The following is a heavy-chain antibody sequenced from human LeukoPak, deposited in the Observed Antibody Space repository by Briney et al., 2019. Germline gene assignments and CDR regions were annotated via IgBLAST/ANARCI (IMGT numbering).Heavy chain of an antibody. D-gene: IGHD1-1*01. V-gene: IGHV3-53*01. CDR3: ARDQLETNPSYYYYGMDV. J-gene: IGHJ6*02. CDR1: GFTVSSNY. Sequence: GGSLRLSCAASGFTVSSNYMSWVRQAPGKGLEWVSVIYSGGSTYYADSVKGRFTISRDNSKNTLYLQMNSLRAEDTAVYYCARDQLETNPSYYYYGMDVWGQGTTVTVSS. CDR2: IYSGGST.